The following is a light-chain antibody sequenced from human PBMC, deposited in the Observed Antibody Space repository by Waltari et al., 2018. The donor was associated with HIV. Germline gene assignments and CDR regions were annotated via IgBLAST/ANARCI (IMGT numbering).Light chain of an antibody. CDR2: LGS. V-gene: IGKV2-28*01. CDR3: MQALQTPRT. Sequence: DIVMTQSPLSLPVTPGEAASISCRSSQSLLHSNGYSYLDWYLQKHGQSPQLLIYLGSNRASGVPDRFSGSGSGTDFTLKINRVEAEDVGVYYCMQALQTPRTFGQGTKVEIK. CDR1: QSLLHSNGYSY. J-gene: IGKJ1*01.